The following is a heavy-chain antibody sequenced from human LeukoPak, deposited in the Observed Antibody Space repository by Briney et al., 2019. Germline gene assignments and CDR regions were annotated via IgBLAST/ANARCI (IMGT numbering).Heavy chain of an antibody. D-gene: IGHD5-18*01. V-gene: IGHV4-34*01. CDR1: GGSFSGYY. CDR2: INHSGST. CDR3: ARGRPGDTAMVTTFDY. J-gene: IGHJ4*02. Sequence: KTSETLSLTCAVYGGSFSGYYWSWIRQPPGKGLEWIGEINHSGSTNYNPSLKSRVTISVDTSKNQFSLKLSSVTAADTAVYYCARGRPGDTAMVTTFDYWGQGTLVTVSS.